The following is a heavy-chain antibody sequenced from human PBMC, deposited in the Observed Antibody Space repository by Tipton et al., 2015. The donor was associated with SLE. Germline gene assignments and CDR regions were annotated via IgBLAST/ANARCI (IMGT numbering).Heavy chain of an antibody. D-gene: IGHD2-15*01. CDR3: AKSQGLTLLRGEDIDY. CDR2: ISYDGANK. CDR1: GFTFTNYA. J-gene: IGHJ4*02. Sequence: SLRLSCAASGFTFTNYAMHWVRQAPGKGLEWVTLISYDGANKNYADSVKGRFTISKDNSKNTLYLQMNSLRAEDTAVYYCAKSQGLTLLRGEDIDYWGQGTQATVSS. V-gene: IGHV3-30-3*02.